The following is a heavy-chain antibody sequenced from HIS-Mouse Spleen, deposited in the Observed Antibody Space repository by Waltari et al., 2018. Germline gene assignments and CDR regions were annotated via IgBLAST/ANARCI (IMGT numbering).Heavy chain of an antibody. CDR2: ISAYNGNT. D-gene: IGHD3-3*01. J-gene: IGHJ5*02. CDR3: ARSESRFLEWLDWFDP. Sequence: QVQLVQSGAEVTKPGASVKVSCQDSGYTFPSYGIGWVRQAPGQGLEWMGWISAYNGNTNYAQKLQGRVTMTTDTSTSTAYMELRSLRSDDTAVYYCARSESRFLEWLDWFDPWGQGTLVTVSS. CDR1: GYTFPSYG. V-gene: IGHV1-18*01.